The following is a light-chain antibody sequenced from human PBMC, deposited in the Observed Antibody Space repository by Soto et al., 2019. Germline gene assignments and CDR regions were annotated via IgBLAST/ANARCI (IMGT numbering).Light chain of an antibody. CDR2: AAS. CDR3: QQLNSYPPT. CDR1: QGISSY. J-gene: IGKJ2*01. V-gene: IGKV1-9*01. Sequence: IQLTQSPSSLSASVGDRVTITCRASQGISSYLAWYQQKPGKAPKFLIYAASTLQRGVPSRFSGSGSGTDFTLTIRCLQPEDFATYVCQQLNSYPPTFGQGTELEIK.